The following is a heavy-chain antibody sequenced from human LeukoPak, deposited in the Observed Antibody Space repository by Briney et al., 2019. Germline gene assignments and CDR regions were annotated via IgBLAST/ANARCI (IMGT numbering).Heavy chain of an antibody. CDR2: IIPILGIA. Sequence: ASVKVSCKASGGTFSSYTISWVRQAPGQGPEWMGRIIPILGIANYAQKFQGRVTITADKSTSTAYMELSSLRSEDTAVYYCALTGYSSGWTPVNWFDPWGQGTLVTVSS. D-gene: IGHD6-19*01. V-gene: IGHV1-69*02. CDR3: ALTGYSSGWTPVNWFDP. CDR1: GGTFSSYT. J-gene: IGHJ5*02.